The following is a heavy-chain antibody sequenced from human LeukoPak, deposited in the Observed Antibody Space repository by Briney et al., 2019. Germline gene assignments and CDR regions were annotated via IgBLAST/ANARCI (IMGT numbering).Heavy chain of an antibody. V-gene: IGHV1-2*02. CDR1: GYTFTYRY. D-gene: IGHD1-26*01. Sequence: GASVKVSCKASGYTFTYRYLHWVRQAPGQGLEWMGWINPNSGGTNYAQKLQGRVTMATDTSTSTAYMELRSLRSDDTAVYYCAREEALLLVGATWGQGTLVTVSS. CDR2: INPNSGGT. CDR3: AREEALLLVGAT. J-gene: IGHJ4*02.